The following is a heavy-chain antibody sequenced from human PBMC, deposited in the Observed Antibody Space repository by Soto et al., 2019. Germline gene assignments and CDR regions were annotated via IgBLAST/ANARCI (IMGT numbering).Heavy chain of an antibody. D-gene: IGHD4-17*01. V-gene: IGHV3-30-3*01. CDR2: ISYDGSNK. CDR1: GFTFSSYA. Sequence: GGSLRLSCAASGFTFSSYAMHRVRQAPGKGLEWVAVISYDGSNKYYADSVKGRFTISRDNSKNTLYLQMNSLRAEDTAVSYCARDGGPWIYYGDYASDYYYAMDVWGQGTRVTDSS. CDR3: ARDGGPWIYYGDYASDYYYAMDV. J-gene: IGHJ6*02.